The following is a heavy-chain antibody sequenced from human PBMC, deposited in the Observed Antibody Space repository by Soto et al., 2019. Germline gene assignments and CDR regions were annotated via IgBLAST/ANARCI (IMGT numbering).Heavy chain of an antibody. J-gene: IGHJ6*03. Sequence: QVQLEQSGAEVMKPGSSVKVSCKASGGTFSSYTISWVRQAPGQGLEWMGRIIPILGIANYAQKFQGRVTITADKSTSTAYMELSSLRSEDTAVYYCARVRYYYGSGSYFDYYYYMDVWGKGTTVTVSS. CDR2: IIPILGIA. CDR1: GGTFSSYT. D-gene: IGHD3-10*01. CDR3: ARVRYYYGSGSYFDYYYYMDV. V-gene: IGHV1-69*02.